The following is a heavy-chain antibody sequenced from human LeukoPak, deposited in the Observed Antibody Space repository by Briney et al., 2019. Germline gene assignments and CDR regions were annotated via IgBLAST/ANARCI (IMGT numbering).Heavy chain of an antibody. D-gene: IGHD2-21*01. Sequence: GGSLRLSCAASGFTLSSNSMNWVRQAPGKGLEWVSYISTTSRTIHYADSVKGRFTISRDNAKNSLYLQMNSLRAEDTAVYYCARAGHADSFDYWGQGALVTVSS. CDR2: ISTTSRTI. V-gene: IGHV3-48*01. J-gene: IGHJ4*02. CDR1: GFTLSSNS. CDR3: ARAGHADSFDY.